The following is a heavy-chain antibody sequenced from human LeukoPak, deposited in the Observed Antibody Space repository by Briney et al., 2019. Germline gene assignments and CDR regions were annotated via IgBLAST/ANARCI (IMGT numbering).Heavy chain of an antibody. J-gene: IGHJ5*02. D-gene: IGHD3-16*01. CDR2: IYPSDSDT. Sequence: GESLKISCKGSGYSFTNYWIGWVHQMPGKGLEWMGFIYPSDSDTRYRPSFQGQVTITADKSISTAYLQWASLKASDTAIYYCARHGGTNWFDPWGQGTLVTVSS. V-gene: IGHV5-51*07. CDR1: GYSFTNYW. CDR3: ARHGGTNWFDP.